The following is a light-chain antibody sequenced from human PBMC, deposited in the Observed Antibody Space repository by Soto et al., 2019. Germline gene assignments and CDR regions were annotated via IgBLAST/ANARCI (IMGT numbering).Light chain of an antibody. CDR2: GAS. Sequence: EIVLTQSPGTLSLSPGERATLSCRASQSVSSSYLAWYQQKPGQAPRLLIYGASSRATGIPDRFSGSGSATDFTFTISRLEPEDFAVYYCQQYDSSPLTFGGGTKVEIK. CDR1: QSVSSSY. CDR3: QQYDSSPLT. V-gene: IGKV3-20*01. J-gene: IGKJ4*01.